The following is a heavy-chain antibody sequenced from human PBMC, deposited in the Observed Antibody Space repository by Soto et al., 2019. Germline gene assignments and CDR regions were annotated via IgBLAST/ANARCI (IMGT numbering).Heavy chain of an antibody. CDR3: ARGLNMVRGVFDP. D-gene: IGHD3-10*01. V-gene: IGHV1-69*13. J-gene: IGHJ5*02. CDR2: IIPIFGTA. CDR1: GDTFTSYY. Sequence: SVKVSCKAPGDTFTSYYLNWVRQAPGQGLEWMGGIIPIFGTANYAQTFQGRVTITADESTSTASMELSSLRSEDTAVYYCARGLNMVRGVFDPWGQGTLVTVSS.